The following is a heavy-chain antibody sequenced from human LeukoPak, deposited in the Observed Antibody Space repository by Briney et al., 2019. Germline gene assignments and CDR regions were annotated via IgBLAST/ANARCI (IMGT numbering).Heavy chain of an antibody. CDR2: IKQDGSEE. J-gene: IGHJ4*02. CDR1: GFTFSSYR. D-gene: IGHD3-10*01. V-gene: IGHV3-7*01. CDR3: ARVSTGYYFDY. Sequence: PGGSLRLSCAASGFTFSSYRMSWVRQAPGKGLEWVANIKQDGSEEYYVDSVKGRFTISRDNAKNSLYLQMNSLRAEDTAVYYCARVSTGYYFDYWGQGTLVTVSS.